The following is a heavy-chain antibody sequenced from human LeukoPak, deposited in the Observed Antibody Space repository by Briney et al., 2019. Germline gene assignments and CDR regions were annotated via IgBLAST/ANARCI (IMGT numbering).Heavy chain of an antibody. CDR2: VFYREKT. Sequence: SETLSLTCTVSGDSISSPNYYWDWIRQPPGKGLEWIGNVFYREKTYYNPSLKNRVTISVDTSKNQFSLRLSSATAADTAVYFCARHGRCSNGECVAVFDIWGRGTTVTVSS. J-gene: IGHJ3*02. CDR1: GDSISSPNYY. CDR3: ARHGRCSNGECVAVFDI. V-gene: IGHV4-39*01. D-gene: IGHD2-8*01.